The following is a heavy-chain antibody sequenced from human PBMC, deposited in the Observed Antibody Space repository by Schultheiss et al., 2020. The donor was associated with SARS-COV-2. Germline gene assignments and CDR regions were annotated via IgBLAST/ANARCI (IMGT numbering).Heavy chain of an antibody. J-gene: IGHJ5*02. Sequence: SVKVSCKASGGTFSSYAISWVRQAPGQGLEWMGRIIPILGIANYAQKFQGRVTITADKSTSTAYMELSSLRSEDTAVYYCARRVPGLGFDPWGQGTLVTVSS. V-gene: IGHV1-69*04. D-gene: IGHD2-2*01. CDR2: IIPILGIA. CDR3: ARRVPGLGFDP. CDR1: GGTFSSYA.